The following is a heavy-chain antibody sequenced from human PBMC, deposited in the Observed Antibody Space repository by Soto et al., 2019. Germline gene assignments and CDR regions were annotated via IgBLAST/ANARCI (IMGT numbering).Heavy chain of an antibody. CDR1: GFTFSSYA. D-gene: IGHD6-13*01. V-gene: IGHV3-23*01. CDR2: ISGSGGST. Sequence: GGSLRLSCAASGFTFSSYAMSWVRQAPGKGLEWVSAISGSGGSTYYADSVKGRFTISRDNSKNTLYLQMNSLRAEDTAVYYWAKDRSPAAASEYVQHWGQGTLVTVSS. CDR3: AKDRSPAAASEYVQH. J-gene: IGHJ1*01.